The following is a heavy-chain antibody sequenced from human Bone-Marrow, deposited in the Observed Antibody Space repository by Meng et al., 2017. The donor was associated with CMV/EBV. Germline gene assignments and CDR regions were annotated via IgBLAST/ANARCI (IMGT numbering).Heavy chain of an antibody. D-gene: IGHD1-26*01. Sequence: ASVKVSCKASGYTFTSYGISWVRQAPGQGLEWMGWISAYNGNTNYAQKLQGRVTMTTDTSTSTAYKELRSLRSDDTAVYYCARTGQWELLGGRAFDPWGQGTLVTVSS. CDR3: ARTGQWELLGGRAFDP. CDR1: GYTFTSYG. CDR2: ISAYNGNT. J-gene: IGHJ5*02. V-gene: IGHV1-18*01.